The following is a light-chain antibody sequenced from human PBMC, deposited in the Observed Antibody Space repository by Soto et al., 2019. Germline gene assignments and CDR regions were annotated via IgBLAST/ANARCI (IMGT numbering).Light chain of an antibody. V-gene: IGKV3-20*01. J-gene: IGKJ1*01. Sequence: ESVLTQSPGTLSLSPGERATLSCRASQSVSSNYLAWYQQKPGQAPRLLIYGASTRATGIPDRLSGSGSGTDFTLTISRLEPEDFAVNYCQQYGSSPRTFGQGTKVDIK. CDR2: GAS. CDR1: QSVSSNY. CDR3: QQYGSSPRT.